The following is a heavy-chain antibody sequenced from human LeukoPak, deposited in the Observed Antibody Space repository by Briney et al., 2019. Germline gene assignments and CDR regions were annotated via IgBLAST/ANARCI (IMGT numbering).Heavy chain of an antibody. V-gene: IGHV1-2*02. Sequence: ASVKVSCKASGYTFTGYYMHWVRQAPGQGLEWMGWINPNSGGTNHAQKFQGRVTMTRDTSISTAYMELSRLRSDDTAVYYCARGRDWSTIDYWGQGTLVTVSS. CDR3: ARGRDWSTIDY. J-gene: IGHJ4*02. D-gene: IGHD3/OR15-3a*01. CDR1: GYTFTGYY. CDR2: INPNSGGT.